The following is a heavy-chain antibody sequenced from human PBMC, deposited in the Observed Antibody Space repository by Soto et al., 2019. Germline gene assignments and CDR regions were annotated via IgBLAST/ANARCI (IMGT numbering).Heavy chain of an antibody. CDR1: GGSISRGGYY. V-gene: IGHV4-39*01. CDR2: ISYSGST. J-gene: IGHJ6*02. CDR3: ARHYFGSGGGYYYYGMDV. Sequence: SETLSLTCTVSGGSISRGGYYWSWIRQHPGTGLEWIGHISYSGSTYYNPSLKSRVTISVDTSKNQFSLDLSSVTAADTAVHYCARHYFGSGGGYYYYGMDVWGQGTTVTVSS. D-gene: IGHD3-10*01.